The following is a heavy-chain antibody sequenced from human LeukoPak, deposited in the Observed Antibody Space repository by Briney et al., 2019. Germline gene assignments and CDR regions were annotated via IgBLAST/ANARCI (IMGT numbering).Heavy chain of an antibody. CDR1: GGSISSYY. Sequence: SETLSLTCTVSGGSISSYYWSWIRQPPGKGLKWIGYIYYSGSTNYNPSLKSRVTISVDTSKNQFSLKLSSVTAADTAVYYCARHDVDTAMVVFDYWGQGTLVTVSS. D-gene: IGHD5-18*01. J-gene: IGHJ4*02. CDR3: ARHDVDTAMVVFDY. V-gene: IGHV4-59*08. CDR2: IYYSGST.